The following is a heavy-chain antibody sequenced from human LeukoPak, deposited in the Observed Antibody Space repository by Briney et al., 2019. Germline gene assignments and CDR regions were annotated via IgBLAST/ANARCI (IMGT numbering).Heavy chain of an antibody. CDR1: GYTFTGYY. V-gene: IGHV1-2*02. J-gene: IGHJ4*02. CDR3: ARGYCSSTSCYYHVDY. CDR2: INPNSGGT. Sequence: ASVKVSCKASGYTFTGYYMHWVRQAPGQGLEWMGWINPNSGGTNYAQKFQGRVTMTRDTSINTAYMELSRLRSDDTAVYYCARGYCSSTSCYYHVDYWGQGTLATVSS. D-gene: IGHD2-2*01.